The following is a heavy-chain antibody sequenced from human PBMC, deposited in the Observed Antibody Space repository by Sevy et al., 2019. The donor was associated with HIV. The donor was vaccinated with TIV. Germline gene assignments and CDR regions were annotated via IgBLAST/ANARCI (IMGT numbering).Heavy chain of an antibody. CDR2: IHSSGAT. V-gene: IGHV3-53*01. J-gene: IGHJ4*02. D-gene: IGHD1-7*01. Sequence: GGSLRLSCAASGLTVSDSYMAWVRQSPGKGLEWVSLIHSSGATYYADSVKGRFTLSRDRSENTLYLQMNTLGAEDTALYYCARVFWDYRRRRGAYFDYWGQGTLVTVSS. CDR1: GLTVSDSY. CDR3: ARVFWDYRRRRGAYFDY.